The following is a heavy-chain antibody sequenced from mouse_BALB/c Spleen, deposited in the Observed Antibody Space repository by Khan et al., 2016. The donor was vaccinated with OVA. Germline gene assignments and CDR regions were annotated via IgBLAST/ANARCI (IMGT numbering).Heavy chain of an antibody. CDR3: ARSGYDYFAY. J-gene: IGHJ3*01. CDR1: GYAFSNYW. CDR2: IYPGDGDT. D-gene: IGHD2-14*01. Sequence: VQLQQSGAELVRPGSSVKISCKASGYAFSNYWMNWVKRRPGQGLEWIGQIYPGDGDTSFNGKFRGKATLTADKSSSTAYMQLSSLTSEDSAVDFWARSGYDYFAYWGQGTLVTVSA. V-gene: IGHV1-80*01.